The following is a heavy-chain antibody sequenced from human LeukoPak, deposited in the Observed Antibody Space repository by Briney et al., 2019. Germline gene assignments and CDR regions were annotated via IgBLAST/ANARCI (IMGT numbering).Heavy chain of an antibody. J-gene: IGHJ4*02. D-gene: IGHD5-24*01. CDR2: IIPILGIA. CDR1: GGTFSSYT. CDR3: ASHIPSWRGDGYNLDY. V-gene: IGHV1-69*02. Sequence: SVKVSCKASGGTFSSYTISWVRQAPGQGLEWMGRIIPILGIANYAQKFQGRVTITADKSTSTAYMELSSLRSEDTAVYYCASHIPSWRGDGYNLDYWGQGTLVTVPS.